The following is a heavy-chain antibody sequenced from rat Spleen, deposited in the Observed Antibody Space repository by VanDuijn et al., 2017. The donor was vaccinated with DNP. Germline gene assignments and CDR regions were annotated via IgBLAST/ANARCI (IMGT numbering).Heavy chain of an antibody. J-gene: IGHJ3*01. D-gene: IGHD1-3*01. V-gene: IGHV5S11*01. Sequence: EVQLVESGGGLVQPERSMKLSCAASGFIFSNTDMTWVRQAPTKGLEWVASISTSGASTYYRDSVKGRVTLSRDNAQSTLYLQMDSLRSEETATYYCATGEVASFADWGQGTLVTVSS. CDR3: ATGEVASFAD. CDR2: ISTSGAST. CDR1: GFIFSNTD.